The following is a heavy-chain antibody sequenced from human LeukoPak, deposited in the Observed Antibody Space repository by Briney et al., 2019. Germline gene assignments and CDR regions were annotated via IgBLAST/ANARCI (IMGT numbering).Heavy chain of an antibody. CDR1: GGTFSSYA. V-gene: IGHV1-69*13. Sequence: GASVKVSCKASGGTFSSYAISWVRQAPGQGLEWMGGIIPIFGTANYAQKFQGRVTITADESTSTAYMELSSLRSEDTAVYYCASGAARPSRNSYYFDYWGQGTLVTVFS. D-gene: IGHD6-6*01. CDR3: ASGAARPSRNSYYFDY. J-gene: IGHJ4*02. CDR2: IIPIFGTA.